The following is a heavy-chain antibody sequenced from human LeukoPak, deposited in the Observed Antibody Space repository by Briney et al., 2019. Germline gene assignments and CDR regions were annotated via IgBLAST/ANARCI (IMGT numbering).Heavy chain of an antibody. Sequence: ASVKVSYKVSGYTLTELSMHWVRQAPGKGLEWMGGFDPEDGETIYAQKFQGRVTMTEDTSTDTAYMELSSLRSEDTAVYYCATRYYDFWSGYYNWFDPWGQGTLVTVS. D-gene: IGHD3-3*01. CDR2: FDPEDGET. J-gene: IGHJ5*02. CDR1: GYTLTELS. V-gene: IGHV1-24*01. CDR3: ATRYYDFWSGYYNWFDP.